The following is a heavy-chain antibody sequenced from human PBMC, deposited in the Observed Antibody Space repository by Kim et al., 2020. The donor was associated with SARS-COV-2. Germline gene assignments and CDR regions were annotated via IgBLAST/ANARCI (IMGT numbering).Heavy chain of an antibody. D-gene: IGHD4-4*01. J-gene: IGHJ4*02. CDR3: ARRRRDDYNFDY. V-gene: IGHV3-11*03. CDR1: GFTFSDYY. Sequence: GGSLRLSCAASGFTFSDYYMSWIRQAPGKGLGWVSYISSGGTYTSYADSVKGRFTISRDNAQNSLSLQMNSLRAEDTAVYYCARRRRDDYNFDYWGQGTLVTVSS. CDR2: ISSGGTYT.